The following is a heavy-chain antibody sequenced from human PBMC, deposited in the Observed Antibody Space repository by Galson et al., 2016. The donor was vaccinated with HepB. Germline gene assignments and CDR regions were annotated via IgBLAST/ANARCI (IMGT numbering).Heavy chain of an antibody. V-gene: IGHV3-15*01. CDR2: IKSKTDGGTT. CDR1: GFTFTNAW. CDR3: TTDRVTDYYGSGSFGWGSFDY. D-gene: IGHD3-10*01. J-gene: IGHJ4*02. Sequence: SLRLSCAASGFTFTNAWMSWVRQAPGKGLEWLGRIKSKTDGGTTDYAAPVKGRFTLSRDDSKNMLYLQMNSLKTEDTAVYYCTTDRVTDYYGSGSFGWGSFDYWGQGTLVTVSS.